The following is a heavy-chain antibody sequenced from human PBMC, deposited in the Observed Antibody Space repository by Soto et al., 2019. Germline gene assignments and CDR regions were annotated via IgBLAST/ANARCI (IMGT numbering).Heavy chain of an antibody. J-gene: IGHJ4*02. CDR3: AREDSIIIPAVSDF. V-gene: IGHV3-21*01. CDR1: GFHFTNYG. D-gene: IGHD2-2*01. Sequence: PGGSLRLSCAVSGFHFTNYGITWVRQAPGKGLEWVSSVSKSDYTYYSDSVTGRFTVSRDNAKNSVSLQMNTLRAEDTAVYYCAREDSIIIPAVSDFWGQGTLVTVSS. CDR2: VSKSDYT.